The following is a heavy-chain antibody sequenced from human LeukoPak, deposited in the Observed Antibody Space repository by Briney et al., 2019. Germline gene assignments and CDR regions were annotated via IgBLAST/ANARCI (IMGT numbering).Heavy chain of an antibody. D-gene: IGHD2-2*01. J-gene: IGHJ5*02. Sequence: TPSETLSLTCTVSGGSISNNDYFWGWIRQPPGKGLEWIGSMNYGGSTHDNPSLKSRVTISVDTSKNQVSLKLSSVTAADTAVYYCARRVPGLSGNWFDPWGQGTLVTVSS. CDR3: ARRVPGLSGNWFDP. CDR1: GGSISNNDYF. V-gene: IGHV4-39*01. CDR2: MNYGGST.